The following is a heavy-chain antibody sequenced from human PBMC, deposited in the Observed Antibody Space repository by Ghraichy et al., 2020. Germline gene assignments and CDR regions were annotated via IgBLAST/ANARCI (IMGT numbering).Heavy chain of an antibody. Sequence: GGSLRLSCSASGFTFSSYAMGWVRQAPGKGLEWVSTISGSGGSTYNADSVKGRFTISRDNSKNTLYLQMNSLRAEDTAVYYCAKGPVGGTRGGVHFDFWGQGTLLTVSS. V-gene: IGHV3-23*01. D-gene: IGHD6-19*01. CDR1: GFTFSSYA. J-gene: IGHJ4*02. CDR3: AKGPVGGTRGGVHFDF. CDR2: ISGSGGST.